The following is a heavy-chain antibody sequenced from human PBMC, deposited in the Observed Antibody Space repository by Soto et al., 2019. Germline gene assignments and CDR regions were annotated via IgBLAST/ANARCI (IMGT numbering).Heavy chain of an antibody. CDR1: GFTFSNAW. Sequence: EVQLVESGGGLVKPGGSLRLSCAASGFTFSNAWMSWVRKAPGKGLEWVGRIKSKTDGGTTDYAAPVKGRFTISRDDSKNTLYLQMNSLKTEDTAVYYCTTLTGYYLYYYYYGMDVWGQGTTVTVSS. D-gene: IGHD3-9*01. V-gene: IGHV3-15*01. J-gene: IGHJ6*02. CDR2: IKSKTDGGTT. CDR3: TTLTGYYLYYYYYGMDV.